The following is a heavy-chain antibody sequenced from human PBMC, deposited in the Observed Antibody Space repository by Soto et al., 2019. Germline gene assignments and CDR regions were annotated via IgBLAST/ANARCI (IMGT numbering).Heavy chain of an antibody. D-gene: IGHD2-2*01. CDR2: IYHSGST. CDR1: GGSISSGGYS. V-gene: IGHV4-30-2*03. CDR3: ARLIRCKTTSCYFAY. Sequence: SETLSLTCAVSGGSISSGGYSWSWIRQPPGKGLEWIGYIYHSGSTYYNPSLKSRVTISEDTSKNQFSLKLSSVTAADTAVFYCARLIRCKTTSCYFAYWGQGTLVTVSS. J-gene: IGHJ4*02.